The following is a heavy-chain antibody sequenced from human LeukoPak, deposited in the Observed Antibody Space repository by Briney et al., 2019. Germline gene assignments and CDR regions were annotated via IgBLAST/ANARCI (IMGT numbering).Heavy chain of an antibody. J-gene: IGHJ4*02. CDR2: IIPIFGTA. V-gene: IGHV1-69*05. CDR1: GYTFTSYD. Sequence: SVKVSCKASGYTFTSYDINWVRQAPGQGLEWMGGIIPIFGTANYAQKFQGRVTITTDESTSTAYMELSSLRSEDTAVYYCAREGESSSGDYWGQGTLVTVSS. CDR3: AREGESSSGDY. D-gene: IGHD6-6*01.